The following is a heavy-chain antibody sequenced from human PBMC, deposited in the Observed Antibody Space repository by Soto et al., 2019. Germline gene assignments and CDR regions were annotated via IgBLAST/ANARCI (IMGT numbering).Heavy chain of an antibody. D-gene: IGHD6-19*01. Sequence: ASVKVSCKASGYTFPSNYMHWVRLAPGQGLEWMGLIHPTDGRTSYADSVKGRFTISRDNAKNTLYLQMNSLRAEDTAVYYCARSLGSSSDYWGQGTLVTVSS. J-gene: IGHJ4*02. V-gene: IGHV1-46*04. CDR3: ARSLGSSSDY. CDR1: GYTFPSNY. CDR2: IHPTDGRT.